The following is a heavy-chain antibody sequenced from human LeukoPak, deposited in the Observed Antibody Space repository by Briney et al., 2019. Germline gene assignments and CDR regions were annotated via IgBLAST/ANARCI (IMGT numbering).Heavy chain of an antibody. D-gene: IGHD6-19*01. J-gene: IGHJ2*01. CDR2: ISKDGGNT. CDR1: GFTFSSYW. V-gene: IGHV3-30*18. CDR3: AKIHATGWYDWFFDL. Sequence: GGSLRLSCAASGFTFSSYWMSWVRQAPGKGLEWVAVISKDGGNTHYADSVKGRFTVSRDDSKNTLYLQMNSVRSDDTAVYHCAKIHATGWYDWFFDLWGRGSQVTVSS.